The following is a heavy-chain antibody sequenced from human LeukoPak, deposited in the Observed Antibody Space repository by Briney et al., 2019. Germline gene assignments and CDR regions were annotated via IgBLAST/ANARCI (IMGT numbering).Heavy chain of an antibody. V-gene: IGHV3-23*01. Sequence: GGSLRLSCAASGFTFSSYDMTWVRQAPGKGLEWVSVISGSGGSTYYADSVKGRFTITRDNSKNTLYLQMNSLRAEDTAVYYCARDLGQYYDTSDNWFDPWGQGTLVTVSS. J-gene: IGHJ5*02. CDR1: GFTFSSYD. D-gene: IGHD3-22*01. CDR2: ISGSGGST. CDR3: ARDLGQYYDTSDNWFDP.